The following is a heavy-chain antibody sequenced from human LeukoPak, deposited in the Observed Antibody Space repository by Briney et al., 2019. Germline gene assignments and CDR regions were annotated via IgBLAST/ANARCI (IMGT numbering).Heavy chain of an antibody. D-gene: IGHD3-22*01. V-gene: IGHV3-7*01. CDR2: IKLDGSER. CDR1: GFTFSNYW. CDR3: ARDDSYSSGYYAY. Sequence: GGSLRLSCAASGFTFSNYWMSWVRQAPGKGLEWVANIKLDGSERYYVDSVKGRSTISRDNAENSLYLQMNSLRAEDTAVYYCARDDSYSSGYYAYWGQGTLVTVSS. J-gene: IGHJ4*02.